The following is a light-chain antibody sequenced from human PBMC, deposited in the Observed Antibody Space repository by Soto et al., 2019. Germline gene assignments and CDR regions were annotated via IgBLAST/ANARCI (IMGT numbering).Light chain of an antibody. CDR2: EGS. V-gene: IGLV2-23*01. CDR3: CSYAGSSTSVV. Sequence: QSALTQPASVSGSPGQSITISCTGTSSDVGSYNLVSWYQQHPGKAPKLMIYEGSKRPSGVSXRFSGSKSGNTASLTISGXXXEDEAXXXXCSYAGSSTSVVFGGGTKLTVL. J-gene: IGLJ2*01. CDR1: SSDVGSYNL.